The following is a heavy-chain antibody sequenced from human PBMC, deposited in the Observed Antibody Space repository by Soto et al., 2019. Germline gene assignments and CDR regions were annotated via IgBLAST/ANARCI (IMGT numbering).Heavy chain of an antibody. CDR3: AHAYGGRSLY. Sequence: QITLKESGPTLVKPTQTLTLTCTFSGFSLTIDRVGVGWIRQPPGEALEWLAVISWDDSKTYRPSLESRLTIPKDTPKNPVALTMTNMDSLDTATYYCAHAYGGRSLYWGQGTLVTVSS. CDR1: GFSLTIDRVG. CDR2: ISWDDSK. V-gene: IGHV2-5*02. J-gene: IGHJ4*02. D-gene: IGHD1-26*01.